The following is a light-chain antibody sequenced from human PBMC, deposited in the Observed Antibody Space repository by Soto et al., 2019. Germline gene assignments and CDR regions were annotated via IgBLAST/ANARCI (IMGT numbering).Light chain of an antibody. J-gene: IGLJ3*02. CDR1: SSDVGGYNY. Sequence: SVLTQPASVSGSPGQSITISCTGSSSDVGGYNYVSWYQQHPGKAPKLMIYEVGNRPSGVSNRFSGSKSANTASLIISGLQAEDEADYYCSSYTSSGTLVFGGGTKLTVL. CDR3: SSYTSSGTLV. V-gene: IGLV2-14*01. CDR2: EVG.